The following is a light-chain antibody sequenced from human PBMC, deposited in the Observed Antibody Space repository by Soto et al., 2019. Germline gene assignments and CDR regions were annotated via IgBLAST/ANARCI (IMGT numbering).Light chain of an antibody. CDR1: QRVSSN. CDR3: QQYNNWPPWT. V-gene: IGKV3-15*01. J-gene: IGKJ1*01. CDR2: GAS. Sequence: EIVMTQSPATLSVSPGERATLSCRASQRVSSNLAWYQQKPCQAPKLLIYGASTRATGIPARLRCSGSGTEFTLTISSLQSEDFAVYYCQQYNNWPPWTFGQGTKVEIK.